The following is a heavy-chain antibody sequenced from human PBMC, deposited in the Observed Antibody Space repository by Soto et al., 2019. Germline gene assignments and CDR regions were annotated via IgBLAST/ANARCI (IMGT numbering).Heavy chain of an antibody. CDR1: GDSVRRYF. D-gene: IGHD3-22*01. CDR2: ISSRGNS. V-gene: IGHV4-59*02. Sequence: QVKLQASGPGLVKPSETLSLTCTVSGDSVRRYFWNWMRQPPGKGLEWIGYISSRGNSNNNPALGIRVSRAVDTSKNQLSLKLTSVTAADTAVYYCARDVRGSYYTMDVWGQWTTVTVSS. J-gene: IGHJ6*02. CDR3: ARDVRGSYYTMDV.